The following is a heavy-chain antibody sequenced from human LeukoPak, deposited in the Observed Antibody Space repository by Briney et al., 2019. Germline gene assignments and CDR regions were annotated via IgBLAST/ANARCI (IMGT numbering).Heavy chain of an antibody. CDR3: ANDAALDYGGNSRYYFDY. CDR1: GFTFSSYS. D-gene: IGHD4-23*01. V-gene: IGHV3-21*04. J-gene: IGHJ4*02. CDR2: ISSSSGYI. Sequence: GGSLRLSCAASGFTFSSYSMNWVRQAPGKGLEWVSSISSSSGYIYYADSVKGRFTISRDNAKNSLYLQMNSLRAEDTAVYYCANDAALDYGGNSRYYFDYWGQGALVTVSS.